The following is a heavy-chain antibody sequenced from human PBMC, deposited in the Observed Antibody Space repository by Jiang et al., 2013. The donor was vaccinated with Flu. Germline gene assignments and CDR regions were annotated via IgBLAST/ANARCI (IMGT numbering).Heavy chain of an antibody. CDR3: ARVTSAKPPHYYDSNGYYYFDD. CDR1: GGSFSSNA. CDR2: FIPIFGIA. V-gene: IGHV1-69*01. Sequence: SGAEVKKPGSSVKVSCEASGGSFSSNAISWVRQAPGQGLEWMGGFIPIFGIANYAQKFQGRLTITADESANTAYMELSSLRSEDTAVYYCARVTSAKPPHYYDSNGYYYFDDWGQGTLVTVSS. D-gene: IGHD3-22*01. J-gene: IGHJ4*02.